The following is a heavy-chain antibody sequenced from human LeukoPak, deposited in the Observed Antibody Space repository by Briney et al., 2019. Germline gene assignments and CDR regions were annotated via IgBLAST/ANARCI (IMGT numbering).Heavy chain of an antibody. CDR3: ARGTSSSNWYLGS. Sequence: GGSLRLSCAASGFTFSRLAMTWVRQAPGKGLEWVSTISASGPYYADAVRGRFTISRDNSRNTLSLQMDSLRAEDTAVYYCARGTSSSNWYLGSWGQGTLVTVSS. D-gene: IGHD6-13*01. J-gene: IGHJ4*02. CDR1: GFTFSRLA. V-gene: IGHV3-23*01. CDR2: ISASGP.